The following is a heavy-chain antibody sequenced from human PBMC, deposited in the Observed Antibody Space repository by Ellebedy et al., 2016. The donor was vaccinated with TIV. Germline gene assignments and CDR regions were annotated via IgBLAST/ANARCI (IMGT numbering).Heavy chain of an antibody. CDR2: IYYSGTT. CDR3: ARSLPSHENSGYFDH. CDR1: GGSIGSGGHY. V-gene: IGHV4-31*03. J-gene: IGHJ4*02. Sequence: MPSETLSLTCTVSGGSIGSGGHYWSWIRQRPGMGLEWIGSIYYSGTTYYNPSLRSRVAISVATSKNQFSLTLRSVTAADTAVYYCARSLPSHENSGYFDHWGRGTPVTVSS. D-gene: IGHD3-22*01.